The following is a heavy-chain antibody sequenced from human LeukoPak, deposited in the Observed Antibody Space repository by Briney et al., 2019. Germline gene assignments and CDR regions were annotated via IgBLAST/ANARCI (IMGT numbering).Heavy chain of an antibody. CDR1: GYTFTSYD. J-gene: IGHJ4*02. D-gene: IGHD7-27*01. CDR2: MNPNSGNT. CDR3: ARADWGSGDY. Sequence: VASVKVSCKASGYTFTSYDINWVRQATGQGLEWLGWMNPNSGNTGCAQKFQGRVTMTRNTSISTAYMELSSLRSEDTAIYYCARADWGSGDYWGQGTLVTVSS. V-gene: IGHV1-8*01.